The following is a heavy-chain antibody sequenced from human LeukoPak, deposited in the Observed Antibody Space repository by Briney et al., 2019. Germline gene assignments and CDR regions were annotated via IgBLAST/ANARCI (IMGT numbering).Heavy chain of an antibody. J-gene: IGHJ4*02. CDR1: GGSISSSNW. Sequence: SETLSLTCAVSGGSISSSNWWSWVRQPPGKGLEWIGEIYHSGSTNYNPSLKSRVTILVDKSKNQFSLKLSSVTAADTAVYYCAREGVGATTPFDYWGRGTLVTVSS. CDR3: AREGVGATTPFDY. CDR2: IYHSGST. D-gene: IGHD1-26*01. V-gene: IGHV4-4*02.